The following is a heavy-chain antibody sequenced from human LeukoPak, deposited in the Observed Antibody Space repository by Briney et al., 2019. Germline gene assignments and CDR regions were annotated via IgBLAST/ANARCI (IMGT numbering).Heavy chain of an antibody. D-gene: IGHD6-13*01. Sequence: GGSLRLSCAASGFTFSSYAMSWVRQALGKGLEWVSAISGSGGSTYYADSVKGRFTISRDNSKNTLYLQMNSLRAEDTAVYYCAKPLAAADPYYYYYYMDVWGKGTTVTVSS. V-gene: IGHV3-23*01. CDR2: ISGSGGST. CDR1: GFTFSSYA. J-gene: IGHJ6*03. CDR3: AKPLAAADPYYYYYYMDV.